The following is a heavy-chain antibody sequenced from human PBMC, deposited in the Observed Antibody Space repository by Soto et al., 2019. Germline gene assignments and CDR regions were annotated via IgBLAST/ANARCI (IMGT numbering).Heavy chain of an antibody. J-gene: IGHJ4*02. CDR1: GYKSINYW. CDR2: IYPGDSDT. Sequence: LWQFKQISRKGSGYKSINYWIPRVRQKKGKGLEWMGIIYPGDSDTRYRPSFQGQVSISADKSISTAYLQWSSLKASDTAMYYCARPTRDGYGPEAFYFDSWGQRTLVTVSS. V-gene: IGHV5-51*01. CDR3: ARPTRDGYGPEAFYFDS. D-gene: IGHD5-12*01.